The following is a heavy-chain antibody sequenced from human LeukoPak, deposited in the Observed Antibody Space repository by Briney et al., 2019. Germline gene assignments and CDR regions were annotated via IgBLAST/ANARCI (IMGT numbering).Heavy chain of an antibody. Sequence: PGGSLRLSCAASGFTFSSYSMNWVRQAPGKGLEWVSSISSSSSYIYYADSVKGRFTISRDNAKNSLYLQINSLRAEDTAVYYCARSAYYDFWSGYSDIYYFDYWGQGTLVTVSS. CDR2: ISSSSSYI. V-gene: IGHV3-21*04. D-gene: IGHD3-3*01. J-gene: IGHJ4*02. CDR1: GFTFSSYS. CDR3: ARSAYYDFWSGYSDIYYFDY.